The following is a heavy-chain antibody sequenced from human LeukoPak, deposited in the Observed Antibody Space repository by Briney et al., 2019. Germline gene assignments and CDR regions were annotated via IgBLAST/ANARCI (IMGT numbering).Heavy chain of an antibody. CDR1: GGTFGSYT. D-gene: IGHD3/OR15-3a*01. V-gene: IGHV1-69*04. J-gene: IGHJ5*02. CDR2: IIPILGIA. Sequence: SVRVSCKASGGTFGSYTISWVRQAPGQGLEWMGRIIPILGIANYAQKFQGRVTITADKSTSTAYMELSSLRSEDTAVYYCARDPVGPYNWFDPWGQGTLVTVSS. CDR3: ARDPVGPYNWFDP.